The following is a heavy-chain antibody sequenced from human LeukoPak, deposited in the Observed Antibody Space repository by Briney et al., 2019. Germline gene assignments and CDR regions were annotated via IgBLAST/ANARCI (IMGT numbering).Heavy chain of an antibody. CDR1: GFAFSTYW. CDR3: ARGRGGDYVRGAFDI. Sequence: GGSLRLSCAASGFAFSTYWMTWVRQAPGKGLEWVANIKQDGSEKYYVDSVKGRFTISRDNSKNTLYLQMNSLRAEDTAVYYCARGRGGDYVRGAFDIWGQGTMVTVSS. J-gene: IGHJ3*02. D-gene: IGHD4-17*01. CDR2: IKQDGSEK. V-gene: IGHV3-7*01.